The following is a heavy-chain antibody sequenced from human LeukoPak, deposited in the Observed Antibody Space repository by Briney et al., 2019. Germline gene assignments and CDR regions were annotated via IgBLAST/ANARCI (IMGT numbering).Heavy chain of an antibody. CDR1: GGSFSGYY. J-gene: IGHJ3*02. CDR2: INHSGST. Sequence: SETLSLTCTVYGGSFSGYYWSWIRQPPGKGLEWIGEINHSGSTNYNPSLKSRATISVDTSKNQFSLKLSSVTAADTAVYYCARGPVVVTATDAFDIWGQGTMVTVSS. D-gene: IGHD2-21*02. V-gene: IGHV4-34*01. CDR3: ARGPVVVTATDAFDI.